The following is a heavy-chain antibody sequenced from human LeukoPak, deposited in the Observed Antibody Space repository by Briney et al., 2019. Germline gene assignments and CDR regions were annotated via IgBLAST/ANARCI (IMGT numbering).Heavy chain of an antibody. CDR2: INPNSGGT. D-gene: IGHD5-24*01. CDR3: ARDRGYYYYMDV. J-gene: IGHJ6*03. Sequence: ASVKVSCKASGGTFSSYAVSWVRLTPGQGLEWMGWINPNSGGTNYAQKFQGRVTMTRDTSISTAYMELSRLRSDDTAVYYCARDRGYYYYMDVWGKGTTVTVSS. CDR1: GGTFSSYA. V-gene: IGHV1-2*02.